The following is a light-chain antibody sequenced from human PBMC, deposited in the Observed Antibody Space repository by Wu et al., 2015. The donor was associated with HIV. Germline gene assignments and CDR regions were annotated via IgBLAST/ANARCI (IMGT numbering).Light chain of an antibody. Sequence: EIVLTQSPATLSLSPGRRATLSCRASQSIARDLAWYQQKPGQSPRLLIYGASDRATGIPDRFSGSGSGTDFTLTISRLEPEDFAVYYCQQYGTSPYTFGQGTKLEI. CDR3: QQYGTSPYT. CDR2: GAS. CDR1: QSIARD. V-gene: IGKV3-20*01. J-gene: IGKJ2*01.